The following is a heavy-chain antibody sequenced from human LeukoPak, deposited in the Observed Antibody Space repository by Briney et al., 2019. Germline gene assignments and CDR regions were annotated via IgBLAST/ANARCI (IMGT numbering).Heavy chain of an antibody. CDR2: TSGSI. Sequence: SETLSLTCAVSGASISSHYWSWIRQPPGKGLEWIGYTSGSISDNPSLKSRVAVSVDRSQNQVSLSLTSVTAADTAVYYCARVLAIFGLDTTDFYMDVWGKGTTVTVSS. V-gene: IGHV4-59*11. CDR3: ARVLAIFGLDTTDFYMDV. D-gene: IGHD3/OR15-3a*01. J-gene: IGHJ6*03. CDR1: GASISSHY.